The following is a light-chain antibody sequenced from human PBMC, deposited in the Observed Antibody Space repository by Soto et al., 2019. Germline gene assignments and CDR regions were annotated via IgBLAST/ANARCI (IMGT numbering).Light chain of an antibody. CDR3: CLYAGGSAYV. CDR2: DVS. J-gene: IGLJ1*01. Sequence: QSALTQPASVSGSPGQSITISCTGSSSDVGSYNLVSWFQQHPGKAPKHIISDVSKRPSGVSNRFSGTKSGNSASLTISGVQAEDDDDYYCCLYAGGSAYVFGTGTKLTVL. CDR1: SSDVGSYNL. V-gene: IGLV2-23*02.